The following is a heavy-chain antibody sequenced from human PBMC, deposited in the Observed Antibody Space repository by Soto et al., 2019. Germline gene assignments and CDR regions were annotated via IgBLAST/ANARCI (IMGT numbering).Heavy chain of an antibody. CDR2: ISTYNGNT. CDR3: ARDWSAEVLPDY. D-gene: IGHD3-10*01. CDR1: GYTCTTYG. J-gene: IGHJ4*02. Sequence: QVHLVQSGAEVGKPGASVKVSCKASGYTCTTYGVSWVRQAPGQGLEWMGWISTYNGNTQFAQKFQGRVTMTTDTSASTAYMELRSLPSDDTDVYYCARDWSAEVLPDYWCQGTLVTVSS. V-gene: IGHV1-18*01.